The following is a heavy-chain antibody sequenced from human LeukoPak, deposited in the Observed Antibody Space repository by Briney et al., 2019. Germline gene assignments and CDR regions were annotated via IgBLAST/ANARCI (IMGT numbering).Heavy chain of an antibody. J-gene: IGHJ4*02. CDR1: GFTFTTYA. CDR2: ISGSGDAT. Sequence: GGSLRLSCAASGFTFTTYAMIWVRRTPGKGLEWVSGISGSGDATYYADSVKGRFTISRDNSENTVYLQVKSLRADDTAVYYCARLSGTSGTTSRVLDYWGQGALVTVSS. V-gene: IGHV3-23*01. D-gene: IGHD1-1*01. CDR3: ARLSGTSGTTSRVLDY.